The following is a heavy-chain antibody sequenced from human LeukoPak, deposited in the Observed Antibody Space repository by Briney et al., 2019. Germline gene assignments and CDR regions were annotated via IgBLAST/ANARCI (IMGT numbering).Heavy chain of an antibody. V-gene: IGHV3-48*03. Sequence: GGSLRLSCEASGFTFSIYEVNWVRQAPGKGLEWLSHISDSGSSVHYADSVKGRFTISRDNSKNSLYLEMNSLRAEDTAVYYCARGSMVRGVHNIDYWGQGTLVTVSS. CDR3: ARGSMVRGVHNIDY. D-gene: IGHD3-10*01. CDR2: ISDSGSSV. CDR1: GFTFSIYE. J-gene: IGHJ4*02.